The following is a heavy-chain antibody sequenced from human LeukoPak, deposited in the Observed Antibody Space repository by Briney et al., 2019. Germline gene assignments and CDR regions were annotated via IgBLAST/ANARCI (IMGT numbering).Heavy chain of an antibody. D-gene: IGHD5-12*01. Sequence: ASVKVSCKASGYTFTGYYMHWVRQAPGQGLEWMGWINPNSGGTNYAQKFQGRVTMTRDTSISTAYMELSRLRSDDTAVYYCARDRRGYSGCDFLFDYWGQGTLVTVSS. CDR1: GYTFTGYY. V-gene: IGHV1-2*02. J-gene: IGHJ4*02. CDR2: INPNSGGT. CDR3: ARDRRGYSGCDFLFDY.